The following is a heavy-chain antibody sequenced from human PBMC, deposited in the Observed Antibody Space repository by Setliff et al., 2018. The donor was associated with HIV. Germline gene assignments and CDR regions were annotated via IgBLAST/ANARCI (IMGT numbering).Heavy chain of an antibody. CDR2: IYLGETT. CDR3: ARDPSQYLNFLFDPQPFNV. D-gene: IGHD3-9*01. CDR1: SGYMSGHF. Sequence: SETLSLTCTVSSGYMSGHFWTWIRQTPGEGLEWIGNIYLGETTNYNPSLKSRATISLDTSKRQFSLHLTSVTAADTAIYYCARDPSQYLNFLFDPQPFNVWGHGTMVTVSS. V-gene: IGHV4-59*11. J-gene: IGHJ3*01.